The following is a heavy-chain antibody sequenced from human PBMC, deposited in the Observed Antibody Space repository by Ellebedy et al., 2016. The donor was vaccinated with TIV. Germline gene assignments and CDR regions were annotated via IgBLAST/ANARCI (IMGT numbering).Heavy chain of an antibody. J-gene: IGHJ5*02. D-gene: IGHD1-26*01. Sequence: AASVKVSCKASGYTFTSYYMHWVRQAPGQGLEWMGIINPSGGSTSYAQKFQGRVTMTRDTSISTAYMELSRLRSDDTAVYYCASSGSSNWFDPWGQGTLVTVSS. V-gene: IGHV1-46*01. CDR1: GYTFTSYY. CDR3: ASSGSSNWFDP. CDR2: INPSGGST.